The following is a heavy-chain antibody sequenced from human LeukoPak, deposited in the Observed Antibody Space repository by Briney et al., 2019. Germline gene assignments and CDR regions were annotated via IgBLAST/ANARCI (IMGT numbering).Heavy chain of an antibody. Sequence: GGSLRLSCAASGFTFGNYWMHWVRQAPGKGLVWVSRIKSDGSRTDYADSVKGRFTISRDNAKNSLYLQMNSLRAEDTALYHCAREGIRGAGGMYAIDYWGQGTLVTVSS. CDR3: AREGIRGAGGMYAIDY. D-gene: IGHD2-8*01. J-gene: IGHJ4*02. V-gene: IGHV3-74*01. CDR2: IKSDGSRT. CDR1: GFTFGNYW.